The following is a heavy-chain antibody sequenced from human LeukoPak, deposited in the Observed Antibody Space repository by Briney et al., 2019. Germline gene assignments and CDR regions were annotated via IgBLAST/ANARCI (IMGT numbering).Heavy chain of an antibody. J-gene: IGHJ4*02. CDR2: VDPEDGET. V-gene: IGHV1-69-2*01. CDR3: ATPRGDDSSGYYFVFDY. Sequence: ASVKVSCKVSGYTFTDYYMHWVQQAPGKGLEWMGLVDPEDGETIYAEKFQGRVTITADTSTDTAYMELSSLRSEDTAVYYCATPRGDDSSGYYFVFDYWGQGTLVTVSS. CDR1: GYTFTDYY. D-gene: IGHD3-22*01.